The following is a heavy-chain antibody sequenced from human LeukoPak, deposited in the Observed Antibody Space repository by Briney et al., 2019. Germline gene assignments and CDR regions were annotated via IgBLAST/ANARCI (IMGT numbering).Heavy chain of an antibody. V-gene: IGHV3-15*01. CDR1: GFTFSNAW. Sequence: GGSLRLSCAVSGFTFSNAWMSWVRQAPGKGQEWVGRIKSKTDGGATDYAAPVKGRFIISRDDSKNTLYLQMNSLKTEDTAVYYCTTAVSEAGTDSDYWGQGTLVTVSS. CDR3: TTAVSEAGTDSDY. J-gene: IGHJ4*02. D-gene: IGHD6-19*01. CDR2: IKSKTDGGAT.